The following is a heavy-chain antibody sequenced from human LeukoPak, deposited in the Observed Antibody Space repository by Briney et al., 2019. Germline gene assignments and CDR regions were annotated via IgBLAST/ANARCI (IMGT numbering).Heavy chain of an antibody. D-gene: IGHD6-19*01. CDR1: GFTFSSYG. CDR2: ISYDGSNK. J-gene: IGHJ4*02. CDR3: ARGLEWLGTYYFDY. V-gene: IGHV3-30*03. Sequence: GGSLRLSCAASGFTFSSYGMHWVRQAPGKGLEWVAVISYDGSNKYYADSVKGRFTISRDNSKNTLYLQMNSLRAEDTAVYYCARGLEWLGTYYFDYWGQGTLVTVSS.